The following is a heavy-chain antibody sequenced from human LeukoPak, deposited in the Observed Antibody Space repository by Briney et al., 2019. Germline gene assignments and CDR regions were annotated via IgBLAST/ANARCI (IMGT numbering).Heavy chain of an antibody. CDR1: GGSISGYY. J-gene: IGHJ4*02. CDR3: ARHGPYGYSSGWYCHDY. Sequence: PSETLSLTCSVSGGSISGYYWNWMRQSAGKGLEWIGYVYDSGTSIYNPSLMSRVTISVDTFKTQVSLRLTSVTTADTAVYYCARHGPYGYSSGWYCHDYWGQGTLVTVSS. V-gene: IGHV4-59*01. D-gene: IGHD6-19*01. CDR2: VYDSGTS.